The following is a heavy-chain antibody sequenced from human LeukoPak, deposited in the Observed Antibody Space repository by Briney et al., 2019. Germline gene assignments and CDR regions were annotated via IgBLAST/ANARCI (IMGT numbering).Heavy chain of an antibody. CDR2: INPSGGST. CDR3: ARDGLLWFGEFGSYYYYGMDV. D-gene: IGHD3-10*01. V-gene: IGHV1-46*01. J-gene: IGHJ6*02. CDR1: GGTFSSYA. Sequence: ASVKVSCKASGGTFSSYAISWVRQAPGQGLEWMGIINPSGGSTSYAQKFQGRVTMTRDTSTSTVYMELSSLRSEDTAVYYCARDGLLWFGEFGSYYYYGMDVWGQGTTVTVSS.